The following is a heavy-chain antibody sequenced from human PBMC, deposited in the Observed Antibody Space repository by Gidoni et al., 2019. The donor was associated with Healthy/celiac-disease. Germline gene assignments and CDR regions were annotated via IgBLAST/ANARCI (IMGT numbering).Heavy chain of an antibody. D-gene: IGHD5-18*01. CDR1: GFRFISYG. CDR2: IWYDGSNK. CDR3: ARDLRYSYDSHWGGADY. J-gene: IGHJ4*02. Sequence: QVQLVESGGGVVQPGRSLGLSCAASGFRFISYGMHWVRQAPGKGLGWVAVIWYDGSNKYYADSVKGRFTISRDNSKNTLYLQMNSLRAEDTAVYYCARDLRYSYDSHWGGADYWGQGTLVTVSS. V-gene: IGHV3-33*01.